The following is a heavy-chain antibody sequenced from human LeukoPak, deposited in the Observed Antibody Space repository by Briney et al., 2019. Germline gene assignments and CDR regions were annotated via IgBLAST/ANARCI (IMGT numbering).Heavy chain of an antibody. Sequence: GGSLRLSCAASGFTLSNYAMSWVRQAPGKGLEWVSAISGRGVTTYYADSVKGRFTISRDNSKNTLYLQMNSLRAEDTAVYYCAKGQYDSSGYYPEYFHHWGQGTLVTVSS. J-gene: IGHJ1*01. CDR3: AKGQYDSSGYYPEYFHH. D-gene: IGHD3-22*01. CDR2: ISGRGVTT. CDR1: GFTLSNYA. V-gene: IGHV3-23*01.